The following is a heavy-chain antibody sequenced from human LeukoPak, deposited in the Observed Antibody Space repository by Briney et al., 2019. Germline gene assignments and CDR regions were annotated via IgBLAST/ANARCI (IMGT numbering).Heavy chain of an antibody. D-gene: IGHD5-12*01. CDR3: ARGLDIVATETDYYYCYGMDV. Sequence: PSETLSLTCTVSGGSISSYYWSWIRQPPGKGLEWIGYIYYSGSTNCNPSLKSRVTISVDTSKNQFSLKLSSVTAADTAVYYCARGLDIVATETDYYYCYGMDVWGQGTTVTVSS. J-gene: IGHJ6*02. CDR2: IYYSGST. CDR1: GGSISSYY. V-gene: IGHV4-59*01.